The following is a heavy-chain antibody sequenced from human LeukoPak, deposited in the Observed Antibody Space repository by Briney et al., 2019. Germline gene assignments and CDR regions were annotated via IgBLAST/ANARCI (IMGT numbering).Heavy chain of an antibody. Sequence: PGGSLRLPCAASGFTFSSYAMHWVRQAPGKGLEWVAVISYDGSNKYYADSVKGRFTISRDNSKNTLYLQMNSLRAEDTAVYYCAREALEVDTAMGYWGQGTMATVSS. CDR2: ISYDGSNK. D-gene: IGHD5-18*01. V-gene: IGHV3-30-3*01. J-gene: IGHJ3*01. CDR1: GFTFSSYA. CDR3: AREALEVDTAMGY.